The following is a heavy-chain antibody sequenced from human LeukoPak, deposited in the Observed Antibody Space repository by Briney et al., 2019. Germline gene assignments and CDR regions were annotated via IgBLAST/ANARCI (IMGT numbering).Heavy chain of an antibody. J-gene: IGHJ3*02. CDR1: GGSFSGYY. CDR2: INHSGST. D-gene: IGHD3-16*01. Sequence: SETLSLTCAVYGGSFSGYYWSWIRQPPGKGLEWIGEINHSGSTNYNPSLKSRVTISVDTSKNQFSLKLSSVTAADTAAYYCARDAYAFDIWGQGTMVTVSS. CDR3: ARDAYAFDI. V-gene: IGHV4-34*01.